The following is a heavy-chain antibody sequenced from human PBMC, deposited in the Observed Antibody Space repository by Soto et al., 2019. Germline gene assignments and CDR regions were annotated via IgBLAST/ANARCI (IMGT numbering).Heavy chain of an antibody. Sequence: SETLSLTCTVSGGSISSGGYYWSWIRQHPGKGLEWIGYIYYSGSTYYNPSLKSRVTISVDTSKNQFSLKLSSVTAADTAVYYCARVGVVAGITFDPWGQGTLVTVSS. J-gene: IGHJ5*02. CDR1: GGSISSGGYY. D-gene: IGHD2-2*01. CDR3: ARVGVVAGITFDP. V-gene: IGHV4-31*03. CDR2: IYYSGST.